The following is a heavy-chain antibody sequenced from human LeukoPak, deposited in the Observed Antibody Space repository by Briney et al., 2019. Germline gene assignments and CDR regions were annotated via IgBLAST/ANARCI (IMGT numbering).Heavy chain of an antibody. CDR3: ATGGGFFYSH. Sequence: PGGSLRLSCAASGFTFSSYSMNWVRQAPGTGLEWVAVAYGDGNSKYYADSVKGRFTISKDVSENTLYLQMSSLRAEDTAIYFCATGGGFFYSHWGQGTLVTVSS. CDR2: AYGDGNSK. J-gene: IGHJ1*01. V-gene: IGHV3-33*08. D-gene: IGHD2-8*02. CDR1: GFTFSSYS.